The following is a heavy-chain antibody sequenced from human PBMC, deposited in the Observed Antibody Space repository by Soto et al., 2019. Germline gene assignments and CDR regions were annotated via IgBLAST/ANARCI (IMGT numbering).Heavy chain of an antibody. D-gene: IGHD5-18*01. Sequence: PGGSLRLSCAAPGFMFSSYWMSWVRQSPGKGLEWVANIHGDGGKIYYVDSVKGRFTISRDNAKRSLYLQMKSLRAEDTAVYYCARDFYGGYTYGPGDYWGQGALVTVSS. CDR1: GFMFSSYW. CDR3: ARDFYGGYTYGPGDY. CDR2: IHGDGGKI. J-gene: IGHJ4*02. V-gene: IGHV3-7*01.